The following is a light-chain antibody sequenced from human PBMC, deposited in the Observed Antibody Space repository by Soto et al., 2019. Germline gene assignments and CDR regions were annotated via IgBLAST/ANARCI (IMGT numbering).Light chain of an antibody. J-gene: IGLJ1*01. CDR1: SSNIGNNY. CDR2: DNN. V-gene: IGLV1-51*01. Sequence: QSVLTQPPSVSAAPGQKVTIYCSGSSSNIGNNYVSWYQQLPGTAPKLLIYDNNKRPSGIPDRFSGSKSGTSATLGITGLQTGDEADYYCGTWDSSLSAEVFGTGTKLTVL. CDR3: GTWDSSLSAEV.